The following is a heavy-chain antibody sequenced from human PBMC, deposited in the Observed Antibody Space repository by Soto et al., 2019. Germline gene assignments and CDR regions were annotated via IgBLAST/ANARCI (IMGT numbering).Heavy chain of an antibody. J-gene: IGHJ4*02. CDR2: INHSGST. Sequence: QVQLQQWGAGLLKPSETLSLTCAVYGGSFSGYYWSWIRQPPGKGLEWIGEINHSGSTNYNPSLKSRVTISVDTSKNQFSLKLSSVTAADTAVYYCARGGVMIVVYYFDYWGQGTLVTVSS. V-gene: IGHV4-34*01. D-gene: IGHD3-22*01. CDR1: GGSFSGYY. CDR3: ARGGVMIVVYYFDY.